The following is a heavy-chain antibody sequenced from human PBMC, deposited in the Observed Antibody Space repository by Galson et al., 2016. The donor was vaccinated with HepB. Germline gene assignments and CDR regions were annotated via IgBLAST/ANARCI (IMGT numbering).Heavy chain of an antibody. D-gene: IGHD5-18*01. Sequence: SLRLSCAASGFTFSRAWMNWVRQAPGKGLEWVGRIRSCTDGGTSEDAARIQGRFTVSRAESNNRLYLQMNSPKTEDTAVYYCTTSSTRGYPYGPSAYWGRGTLVAVPS. CDR2: IRSCTDGGTS. CDR3: TTSSTRGYPYGPSAY. J-gene: IGHJ4*02. V-gene: IGHV3-15*01. CDR1: GFTFSRAW.